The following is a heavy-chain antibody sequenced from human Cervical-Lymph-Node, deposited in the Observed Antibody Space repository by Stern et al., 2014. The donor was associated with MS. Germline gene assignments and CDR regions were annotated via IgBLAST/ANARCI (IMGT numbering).Heavy chain of an antibody. J-gene: IGHJ4*02. CDR3: ARSQLFDNNWTFDY. CDR1: GFTFSDHY. Sequence: VQLVESGGTLVQPGGSLRLSCAASGFTFSDHYMDWVRPAPGKGLEWVARIRNKAKRYTTQYAASVKARFTISRDDSKNSLYLQMNSLKTEDTAVYYCARSQLFDNNWTFDYWGQGTLVTVSS. CDR2: IRNKAKRYTT. D-gene: IGHD3-9*01. V-gene: IGHV3-72*01.